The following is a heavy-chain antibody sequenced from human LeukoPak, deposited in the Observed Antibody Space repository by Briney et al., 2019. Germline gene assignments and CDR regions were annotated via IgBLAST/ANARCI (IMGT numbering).Heavy chain of an antibody. V-gene: IGHV3-23*01. CDR2: ISDSGGST. J-gene: IGHJ5*02. CDR1: GFTFSSYA. CDR3: AKDQTYYYDSSGYS. Sequence: GGSLRLSCAASGFTFSSYAMSWVRQAPGKGLEWVSAISDSGGSTFYADSVKGRFTISRDNSKNTVYLQMNNLRVEDTAVYYCAKDQTYYYDSSGYSWGQGTLVTVSS. D-gene: IGHD3-22*01.